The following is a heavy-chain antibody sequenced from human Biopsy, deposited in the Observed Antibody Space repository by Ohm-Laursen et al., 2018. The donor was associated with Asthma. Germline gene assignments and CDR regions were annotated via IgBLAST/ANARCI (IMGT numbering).Heavy chain of an antibody. CDR1: GFKFDEYT. V-gene: IGHV3-9*01. D-gene: IGHD3-22*01. CDR2: ISWNSATI. Sequence: SLRLSCSASGFKFDEYTMHWVRQAPGKGLEWASGISWNSATIGYADSVEGRFTISRDNAKNSVFLHMDSLRPEDTAFYYCAKVRSDWVITESFDYWGQGVLVTVSS. CDR3: AKVRSDWVITESFDY. J-gene: IGHJ4*02.